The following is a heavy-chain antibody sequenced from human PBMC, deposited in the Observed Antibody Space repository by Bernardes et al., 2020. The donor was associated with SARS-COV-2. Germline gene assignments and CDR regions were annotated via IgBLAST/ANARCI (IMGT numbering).Heavy chain of an antibody. CDR3: ARDWGSSSWYHFDH. CDR1: GYTFTGYY. J-gene: IGHJ4*02. CDR2: INPNSGGT. D-gene: IGHD6-13*01. V-gene: IGHV1-2*02. Sequence: ASVKVSCKASGYTFTGYYMHWVRQAPGQGLEWMGWINPNSGGTNYAQKFQGRVTMTRDTSISTAYMELSRLRSDDTAVYYCARDWGSSSWYHFDHWGQGTLLTVAS.